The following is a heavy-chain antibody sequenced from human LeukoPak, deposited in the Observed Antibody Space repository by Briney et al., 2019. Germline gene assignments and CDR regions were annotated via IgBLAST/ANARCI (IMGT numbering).Heavy chain of an antibody. J-gene: IGHJ5*02. D-gene: IGHD3-10*01. CDR1: GYSFTSYW. V-gene: IGHV5-51*01. Sequence: PGESLKISCKGSGYSFTSYWIGWVRQMPGKGLEWMGIIYPGDSDTRYSPSFQGQVTISSDRSISTAYLQWSSLKASDTAMYYCARLKITMVREIIINELNWFDPWGQGTLVTVSS. CDR3: ARLKITMVREIIINELNWFDP. CDR2: IYPGDSDT.